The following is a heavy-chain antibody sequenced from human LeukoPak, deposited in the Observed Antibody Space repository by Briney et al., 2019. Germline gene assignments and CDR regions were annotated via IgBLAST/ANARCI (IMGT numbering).Heavy chain of an antibody. Sequence: SETLSLTCAVYGGSFSGYYWSWIRQPPGKGLEWIGEINHSGSTNYNPSLKSRVTISVDTSKNQFSLKLSSVTAADTAVYYCAGGGSYCGSGLFDYWGQGTLVTVSS. V-gene: IGHV4-34*01. J-gene: IGHJ4*02. D-gene: IGHD3-10*01. CDR3: AGGGSYCGSGLFDY. CDR2: INHSGST. CDR1: GGSFSGYY.